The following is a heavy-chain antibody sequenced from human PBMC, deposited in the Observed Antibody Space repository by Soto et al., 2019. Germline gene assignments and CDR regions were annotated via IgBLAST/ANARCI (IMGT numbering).Heavy chain of an antibody. CDR3: AKDGNPMPYLTGYYRLGWFNP. J-gene: IGHJ5*02. CDR1: GITFSSYA. CDR2: TIGSGVST. D-gene: IGHD3-9*01. V-gene: IGHV3-23*01. Sequence: GGSRRRPCAACGITFSSYAMSWFRHAPGKGLERFSATIGSGVSTYYAHSVKGRSTISSANSKKPPYLQMNSMRAEDTALYYCAKDGNPMPYLTGYYRLGWFNPWGQGTLVTVSS.